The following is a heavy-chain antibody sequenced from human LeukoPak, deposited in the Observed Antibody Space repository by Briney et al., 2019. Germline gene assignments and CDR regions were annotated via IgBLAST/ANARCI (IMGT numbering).Heavy chain of an antibody. V-gene: IGHV3-23*01. D-gene: IGHD3-10*01. CDR3: AKGSTYYYGSGSPTGAFDI. CDR2: ISGSGGST. J-gene: IGHJ3*02. CDR1: GFTFSSYW. Sequence: PGGSLRLSCAASGFTFSSYWMSWVRQAPGKGLEWVSAISGSGGSTYYADSVKGRFTISRDNSKNTLYLQMNSLRAEDTAVYYCAKGSTYYYGSGSPTGAFDIWGQGTMVTVSS.